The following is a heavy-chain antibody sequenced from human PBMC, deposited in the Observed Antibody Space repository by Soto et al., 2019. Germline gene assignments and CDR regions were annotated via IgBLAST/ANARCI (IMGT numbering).Heavy chain of an antibody. CDR1: GGSISSSSYY. CDR3: ARPMVRGVNPPFFDY. Sequence: SETLSLTCTVSGGSISSSSYYWGWIRQPPGKGLEWIGSIYYSGTTYYTPSLKSRVTISVDTSKNQFSLKLSSVTAADTAVYYCARPMVRGVNPPFFDYWGQGTLVTVSS. CDR2: IYYSGTT. D-gene: IGHD3-10*01. J-gene: IGHJ4*02. V-gene: IGHV4-39*01.